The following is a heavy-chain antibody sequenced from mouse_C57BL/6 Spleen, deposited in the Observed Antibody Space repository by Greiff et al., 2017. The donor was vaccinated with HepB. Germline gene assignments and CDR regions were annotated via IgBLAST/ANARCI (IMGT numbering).Heavy chain of an antibody. Sequence: DVMLVESGGGLVKPGGSLKLSCAASGFTFSSYAMSWVRQTPEKRLEWVATISDGGSYTYYPDNVKGRFTISRDNAKNNLYLQMSHLKSEDTAMYYCARENYSISFAYWGQVTLVTVSA. D-gene: IGHD2-5*01. CDR2: ISDGGSYT. J-gene: IGHJ3*01. CDR1: GFTFSSYA. V-gene: IGHV5-4*01. CDR3: ARENYSISFAY.